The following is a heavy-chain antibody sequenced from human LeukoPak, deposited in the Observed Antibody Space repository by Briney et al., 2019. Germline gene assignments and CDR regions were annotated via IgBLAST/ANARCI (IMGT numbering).Heavy chain of an antibody. D-gene: IGHD2-15*01. CDR2: IYPGDSDT. CDR1: GYSFTSYW. V-gene: IGHV5-51*01. CDR3: ARLSGYCSGGSCYSGTINWFDP. Sequence: GESLKISCQGSGYSFTSYWIGWVRQMPGKGLEWMGIIYPGDSDTRYSPSFQGQVTISADKSISTAYLQWSSLKASDTAMYYCARLSGYCSGGSCYSGTINWFDPWGQGTLVTVSS. J-gene: IGHJ5*02.